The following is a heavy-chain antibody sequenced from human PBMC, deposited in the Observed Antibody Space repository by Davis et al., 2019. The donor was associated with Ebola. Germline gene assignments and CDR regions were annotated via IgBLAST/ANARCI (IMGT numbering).Heavy chain of an antibody. Sequence: PGGSLRLSCVASGFTFSSYSMTWVRQPPGKGLEWIGEINPSGGTTYNPSLKSRVTIALDTSRNQFSLKLSSVTAADTAVYFCARHSATYRKYFDYWGQGTLVTVSS. J-gene: IGHJ4*02. CDR1: GFTFSSYS. CDR2: INPSGGT. V-gene: IGHV4-34*01. D-gene: IGHD1-26*01. CDR3: ARHSATYRKYFDY.